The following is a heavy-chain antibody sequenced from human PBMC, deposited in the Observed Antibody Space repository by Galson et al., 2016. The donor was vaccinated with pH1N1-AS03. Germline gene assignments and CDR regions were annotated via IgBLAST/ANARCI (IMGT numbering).Heavy chain of an antibody. CDR1: GFTVSSNY. D-gene: IGHD2-2*01. V-gene: IGHV3-53*01. Sequence: LRLSCAASGFTVSSNYMSWVRQAPGKGLEWVSVIYSGGITYYADSVKGRFTISRDSSKNTLYLQMNSLRAEDTAVYYCARLRVVVVPAALGGSYYFDSWGQGTLVTVSS. CDR3: ARLRVVVVPAALGGSYYFDS. J-gene: IGHJ4*02. CDR2: IYSGGIT.